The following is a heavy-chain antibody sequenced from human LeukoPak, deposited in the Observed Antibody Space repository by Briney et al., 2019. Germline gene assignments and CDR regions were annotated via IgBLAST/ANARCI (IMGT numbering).Heavy chain of an antibody. J-gene: IGHJ3*02. CDR3: ARHSTYYVSGSYYPRADAFDI. D-gene: IGHD3-10*01. V-gene: IGHV4-39*01. CDR1: GGSISSSSYY. CDR2: IYYSGST. Sequence: SETLSLTCTVSGGSISSSSYYWGWIRQPPGKGLEWIGSIYYSGSTYYNPSLKSRVTISVDTSKNQFSLKLSSVTAADTAVYYCARHSTYYVSGSYYPRADAFDIWGQGTMVTVSS.